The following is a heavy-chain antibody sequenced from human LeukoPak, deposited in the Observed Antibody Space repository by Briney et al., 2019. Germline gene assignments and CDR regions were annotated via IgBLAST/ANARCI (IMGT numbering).Heavy chain of an antibody. J-gene: IGHJ4*02. V-gene: IGHV4-59*01. D-gene: IGHD1-1*01. CDR1: GGSISSYY. CDR3: ARAHSGYPLDY. Sequence: SETLSLTCTVSGGSISSYYWSWIRQPPGKELEWIGYIYYSGSTNYNPSLKSRVTISVDTSKNQFSLKLSSVTAADTAVYYCARAHSGYPLDYWGQGTLVTVSS. CDR2: IYYSGST.